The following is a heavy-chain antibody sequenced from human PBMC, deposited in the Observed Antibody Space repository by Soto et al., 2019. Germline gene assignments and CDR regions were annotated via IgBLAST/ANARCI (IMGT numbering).Heavy chain of an antibody. CDR2: IKQDGSEK. D-gene: IGHD3-22*01. CDR1: GFMFGNYW. V-gene: IGHV3-7*01. Sequence: GGSLRLSCAPSGFMFGNYWMSWVRQAPGKGLEWVANIKQDGSEKYYVDSVKGRFTISRDNAKNSLYLQMTSLRADDTAVYYCARDSPFDASSGYLEYWGQGTLVTVSS. CDR3: ARDSPFDASSGYLEY. J-gene: IGHJ4*02.